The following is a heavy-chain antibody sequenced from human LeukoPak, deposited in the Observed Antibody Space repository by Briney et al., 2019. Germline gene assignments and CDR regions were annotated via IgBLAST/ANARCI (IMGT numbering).Heavy chain of an antibody. CDR3: ARRNERGYSYGVFDY. J-gene: IGHJ4*02. Sequence: GESLKISCTGSGYSFTSYWIGWVRQMPGKGLEWMGIIYPGDSDTRYSPSFQGQVTISADKSISTAYLQWSSLKASDTAMYYCARRNERGYSYGVFDYWGQGTLVTVSS. D-gene: IGHD5-18*01. CDR1: GYSFTSYW. V-gene: IGHV5-51*01. CDR2: IYPGDSDT.